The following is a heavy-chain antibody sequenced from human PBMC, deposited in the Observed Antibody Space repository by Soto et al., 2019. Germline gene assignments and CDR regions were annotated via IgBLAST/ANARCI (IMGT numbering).Heavy chain of an antibody. J-gene: IGHJ6*03. V-gene: IGHV4-34*01. CDR3: ARGCYCSSTSCYSRWYYYYYMDV. CDR1: GGSFSGYY. CDR2: INHSGST. Sequence: PSETLSLTCAVYGGSFSGYYWSWIRQPPGKGLEWIGEINHSGSTNYNPSLKSRVTISVDTSKNQFSLKLSSVTAADTAVYYCARGCYCSSTSCYSRWYYYYYMDVWGKGTTVTVSS. D-gene: IGHD2-2*02.